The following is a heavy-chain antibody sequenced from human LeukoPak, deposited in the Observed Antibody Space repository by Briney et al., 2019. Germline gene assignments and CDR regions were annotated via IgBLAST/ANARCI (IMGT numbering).Heavy chain of an antibody. CDR1: GFTFSGYC. CDR3: ARDRLDGHSDY. CDR2: ISSDGSGT. V-gene: IGHV3-74*01. Sequence: GGSLRLSCAASGFTFSGYCMHWVRQAPGKGLVWVSRISSDGSGTTYADSVRGRFTISRDNAENTLYLQMNSLRAEDTAMYYCARDRLDGHSDYWGQGTLVTVSS. J-gene: IGHJ4*02. D-gene: IGHD5-24*01.